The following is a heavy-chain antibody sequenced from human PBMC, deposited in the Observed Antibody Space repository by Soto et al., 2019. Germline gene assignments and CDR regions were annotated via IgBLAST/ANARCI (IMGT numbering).Heavy chain of an antibody. D-gene: IGHD4-17*01. V-gene: IGHV3-11*01. Sequence: PAGSLRLSCASSGFTFSDYYMSWIRQAPGKGLEWVSYISSSGSTIYYADSVKGRFTISRDNAKNSLYLQMNSLRAEDTAVYYCARNLNYGDYENLFPSHYWGQGTLVTVSS. CDR1: GFTFSDYY. J-gene: IGHJ4*02. CDR3: ARNLNYGDYENLFPSHY. CDR2: ISSSGSTI.